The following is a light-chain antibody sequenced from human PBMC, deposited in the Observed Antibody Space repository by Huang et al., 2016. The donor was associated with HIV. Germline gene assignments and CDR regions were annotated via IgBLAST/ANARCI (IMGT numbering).Light chain of an antibody. J-gene: IGKJ4*01. CDR2: DAS. CDR1: QGVSSRY. V-gene: IGKV3-20*01. Sequence: EIVLTQSPGTLSLSPGERATLSCRASQGVSSRYLAWYQQKPGQAPRLVMYDASRRATGISDRFSASGSGTDFSLTINRLEPEDFAVYYCQQYGSSPVTFGGGTRVEIK. CDR3: QQYGSSPVT.